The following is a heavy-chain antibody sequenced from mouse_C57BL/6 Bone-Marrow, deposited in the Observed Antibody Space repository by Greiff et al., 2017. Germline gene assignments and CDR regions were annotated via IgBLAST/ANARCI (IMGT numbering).Heavy chain of an antibody. D-gene: IGHD2-1*01. J-gene: IGHJ1*03. Sequence: EVKLVESEGGLVQPGSSMKLSCTASGFTFSDYYMAWVRQVPEKGLEWVANINYDGSSTYYLDSLKSRFIISRDNAKNILYLQMSRLKSEDTSTYYCARDPPYGNYVWNWYVDVWGTGTTVTVSS. V-gene: IGHV5-16*01. CDR3: ARDPPYGNYVWNWYVDV. CDR1: GFTFSDYY. CDR2: INYDGSST.